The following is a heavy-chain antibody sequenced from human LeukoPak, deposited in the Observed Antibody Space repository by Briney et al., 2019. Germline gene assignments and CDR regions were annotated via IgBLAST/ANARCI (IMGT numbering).Heavy chain of an antibody. CDR2: MNPNSGNT. CDR1: GYTFTSYD. J-gene: IGHJ3*02. Sequence: ASVKVSCKASGYTFTSYDINGVRQATGQGRDWMGWMNPNSGNTGYAQKFQGRVTMTRNTSISTAYMELSSLRSEDTAVYYCARGGCSSTSCYYAFDICGQGTMVALSS. V-gene: IGHV1-8*01. CDR3: ARGGCSSTSCYYAFDI. D-gene: IGHD2-2*01.